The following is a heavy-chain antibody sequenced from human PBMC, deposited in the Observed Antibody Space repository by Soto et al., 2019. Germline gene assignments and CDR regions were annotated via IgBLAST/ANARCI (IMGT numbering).Heavy chain of an antibody. D-gene: IGHD2-21*01. Sequence: TSETLSLTCTVSGGSISRYFWSWIRQSPGKGLEWIGYIFYTGSTTYNPSLKSRVTISIDTSKNRFSLKLSSLTAADTAVYYCAHFSDLEWFDPWGQGTLVTVSS. J-gene: IGHJ5*02. CDR2: IFYTGST. CDR1: GGSISRYF. V-gene: IGHV4-59*01. CDR3: AHFSDLEWFDP.